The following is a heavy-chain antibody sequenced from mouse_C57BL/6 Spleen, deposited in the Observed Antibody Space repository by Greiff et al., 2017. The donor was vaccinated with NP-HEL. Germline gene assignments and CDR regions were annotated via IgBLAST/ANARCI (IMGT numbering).Heavy chain of an antibody. J-gene: IGHJ2*01. CDR1: GYTFTDYN. CDR3: ARKRDHYYGSSYDYFDY. Sequence: EVQLQQSGPELVKPGASVKIPCKASGYTFTDYNMDWVKQSHGKSLEWIGDINPNNGGTIYNQKFKGKATLTVDKSSSTAYMELRSLTSEDTAVYYCARKRDHYYGSSYDYFDYWGQGTTLTVSS. V-gene: IGHV1-18*01. D-gene: IGHD1-1*01. CDR2: INPNNGGT.